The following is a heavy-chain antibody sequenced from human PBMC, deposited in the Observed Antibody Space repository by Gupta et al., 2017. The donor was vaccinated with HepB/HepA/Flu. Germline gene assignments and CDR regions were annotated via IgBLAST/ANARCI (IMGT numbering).Heavy chain of an antibody. V-gene: IGHV1-3*01. CDR2: INAGNGNA. D-gene: IGHD1-1*01. CDR1: GYTFTSYA. CDR3: ARGATAGLDP. Sequence: QVQLVQSGAEVKKPGASVKVSCKASGYTFTSYAIHWVRQAPGQRLEWMGWINAGNGNAKYSQKFQDRVTLSRDTSASTAYMEMSSLRSEDTAVYYCARGATAGLDPWGQGTLVTVSS. J-gene: IGHJ5*02.